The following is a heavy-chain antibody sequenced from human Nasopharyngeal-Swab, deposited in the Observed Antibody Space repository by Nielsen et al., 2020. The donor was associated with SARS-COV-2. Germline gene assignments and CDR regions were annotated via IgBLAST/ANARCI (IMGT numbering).Heavy chain of an antibody. J-gene: IGHJ4*02. D-gene: IGHD4-17*01. V-gene: IGHV3-21*01. CDR3: AREEVTTMGY. CDR1: GFTFSGYS. CDR2: ISSSSSYI. Sequence: RGSLRPSCVASGFTFSGYSMNWVRQAPGKGLEGVSSISSSSSYIYYADSVKGRFTISRDNAKNSLYLQMNSLRAGDTAVYYCAREEVTTMGYWGQGTLVTVSS.